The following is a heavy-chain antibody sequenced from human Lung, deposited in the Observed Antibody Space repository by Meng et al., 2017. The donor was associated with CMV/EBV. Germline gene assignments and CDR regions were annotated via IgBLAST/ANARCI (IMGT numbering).Heavy chain of an antibody. CDR2: ISYDGSNK. J-gene: IGHJ3*02. V-gene: IGHV3-30-3*01. D-gene: IGHD6-19*01. CDR3: ARGEHRIAVAGSAFDI. CDR1: GFTFSSYA. Sequence: SCAASGFTFSSYAMHWVRQAPGKGLEWVAVISYDGSNKYYADSVKGRFTISRDNSKNTLYLQMNSLRAEDTAVYYCARGEHRIAVAGSAFDIWGQGTXVNVSS.